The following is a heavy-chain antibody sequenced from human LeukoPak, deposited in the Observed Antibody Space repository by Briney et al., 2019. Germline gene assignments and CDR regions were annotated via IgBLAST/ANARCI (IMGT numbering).Heavy chain of an antibody. D-gene: IGHD3-22*01. CDR1: GGTFSSYA. CDR2: IIPAFGAA. Sequence: SVKVSCKASGGTFSSYAISWVRQAPGQGLEWMGGIIPAFGAANYAQKFQGRVTITADDSTSTAYMELSSLKSEDTAVYYCARGREITLIATRYYFDYWGQGTLVTVSS. CDR3: ARGREITLIATRYYFDY. V-gene: IGHV1-69*13. J-gene: IGHJ4*02.